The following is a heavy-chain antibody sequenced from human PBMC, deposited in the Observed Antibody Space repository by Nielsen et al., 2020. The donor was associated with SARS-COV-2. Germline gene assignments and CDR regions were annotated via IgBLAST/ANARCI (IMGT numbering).Heavy chain of an antibody. Sequence: GESLKISYVASGFTFSKAWMSWVRQAPGKGLEWVGRIKSKIDGGTTDYAAPVKDRFTISRDDSKNTMYLDMSSLRTEDTAVYYCATARYCSRTSCSAGTDMFDPWGQGTLVTVSS. J-gene: IGHJ5*02. V-gene: IGHV3-15*01. CDR1: GFTFSKAW. CDR3: ATARYCSRTSCSAGTDMFDP. D-gene: IGHD2-2*01. CDR2: IKSKIDGGTT.